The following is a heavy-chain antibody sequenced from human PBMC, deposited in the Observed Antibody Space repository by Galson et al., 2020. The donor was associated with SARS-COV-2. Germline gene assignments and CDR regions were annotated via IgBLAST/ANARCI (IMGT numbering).Heavy chain of an antibody. D-gene: IGHD7-27*01. CDR3: ARTRPTSWESSVGSFDV. J-gene: IGHJ3*01. CDR2: IFSNGEK. V-gene: IGHV2-26*01. CDR1: GFSLSNPRSG. Sequence: SGPTLVKPTETLTLTCTVSGFSLSNPRSGVSWIRQPPGKALEWLAHIFSNGEKSYNTSLRRRLTVSKDTSKSQVVLTMANVGPLDTATYYCARTRPTSWESSVGSFDVWGLGTMVTVSS.